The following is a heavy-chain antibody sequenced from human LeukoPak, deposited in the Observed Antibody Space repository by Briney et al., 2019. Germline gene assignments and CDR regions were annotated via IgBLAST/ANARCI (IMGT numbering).Heavy chain of an antibody. D-gene: IGHD3-10*01. CDR1: GVSISNYY. Sequence: SETLSLTCTVSGVSISNYYWSWIRQPAGKGLEWIGRIYTSGSTKYNPSLKSRVTISVDKSKNQFSLKLSSVTAADTAVYYCATSGFGETPFDYWGQGTLVTVSS. J-gene: IGHJ4*02. CDR3: ATSGFGETPFDY. CDR2: IYTSGST. V-gene: IGHV4-4*07.